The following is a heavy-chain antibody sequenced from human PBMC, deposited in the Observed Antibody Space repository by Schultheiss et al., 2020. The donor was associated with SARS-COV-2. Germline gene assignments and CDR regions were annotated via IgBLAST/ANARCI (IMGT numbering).Heavy chain of an antibody. J-gene: IGHJ4*02. CDR3: AAFPRYYYDSSGYYYVGQLNYFDY. CDR1: GYTFTGYY. V-gene: IGHV1-2*02. CDR2: INPNSGGT. Sequence: ASVKVSCKASGYTFTGYYMHWVRQAPGQGLEWMGWINPNSGGTNYAQKFQERVTITRDMSTSTAYMELSSLRSEDTAVYYCAAFPRYYYDSSGYYYVGQLNYFDYWGQGTLVTVSS. D-gene: IGHD3-22*01.